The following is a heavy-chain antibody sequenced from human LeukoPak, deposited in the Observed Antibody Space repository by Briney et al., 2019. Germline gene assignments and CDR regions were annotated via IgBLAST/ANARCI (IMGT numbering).Heavy chain of an antibody. CDR1: GFTLSSNY. CDR3: ARLSYGGFDC. Sequence: PGGSLRLSCAASGFTLSSNYMSWVRQAPGKGLEWVSVIYSGDNTYYADSVKGRFTISRDNSKNTLYLQMNSLRAEDTAVYYCARLSYGGFDCWGQGTLVTVSS. D-gene: IGHD4-23*01. V-gene: IGHV3-53*01. CDR2: IYSGDNT. J-gene: IGHJ4*02.